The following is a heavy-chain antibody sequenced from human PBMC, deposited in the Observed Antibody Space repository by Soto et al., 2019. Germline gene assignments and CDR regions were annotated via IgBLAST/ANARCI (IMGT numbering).Heavy chain of an antibody. CDR2: INAGNGNT. V-gene: IGHV1-3*01. CDR3: AREGYYGSGSYYHTTNRERLFDY. CDR1: GYTFTSYA. Sequence: GASVKVSCKASGYTFTSYAMHWVRQAPGQRLEWMGWINAGNGNTKYSQKFQGWVTMTRDTSISTAYMELSRLRSDDTAVYYCAREGYYGSGSYYHTTNRERLFDYWGQGTLVTVSS. D-gene: IGHD3-10*01. J-gene: IGHJ4*02.